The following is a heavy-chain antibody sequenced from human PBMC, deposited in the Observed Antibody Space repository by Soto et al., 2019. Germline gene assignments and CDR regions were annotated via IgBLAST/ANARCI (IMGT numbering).Heavy chain of an antibody. V-gene: IGHV4-4*02. CDR2: IYHSGIT. J-gene: IGHJ6*02. CDR3: AKNNYYDMDV. CDR1: GGSISSSNW. Sequence: QVQLQESGPGLMKPSETLSLTCAVSGGSISSSNWWSWLRQPPGKGLEWIGEIYHSGITNYNPSLKSRVTISMDKSSNQLSLKLSSVTAADTAVYYCAKNNYYDMDVWGQGTTVTVSS.